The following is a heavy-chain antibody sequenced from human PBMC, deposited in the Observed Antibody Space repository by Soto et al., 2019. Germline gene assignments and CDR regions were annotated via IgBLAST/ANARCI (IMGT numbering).Heavy chain of an antibody. CDR2: ISWNSGSI. V-gene: IGHV3-9*01. CDR1: GFTFDDYA. D-gene: IGHD6-19*01. CDR3: AKDIXRSSGWIVGGFDY. Sequence: EVQLVESGGGLVQPGRSLRLSCAASGFTFDDYAMHWVRQAPGKGLEWVSGISWNSGSIGYADSVKGRFTISRDNAKNSLYLQMXSLRAEDTALYYCAKDIXRSSGWIVGGFDYWGQGTLVTVSS. J-gene: IGHJ4*02.